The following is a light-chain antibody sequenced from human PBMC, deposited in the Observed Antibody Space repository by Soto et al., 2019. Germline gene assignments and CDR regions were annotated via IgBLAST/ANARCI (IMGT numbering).Light chain of an antibody. CDR3: ATWDGSLSGQV. V-gene: IGLV1-47*01. CDR2: RNN. CDR1: SSNIGNSY. J-gene: IGLJ3*02. Sequence: QSVVTQPPSASGTPGQRVTISCSGSSSNIGNSYVYWFQQLPGSAPKLLIYRNNQRPSGVPDRFSGSKSGTSASLAISGLRSEDEADYYCATWDGSLSGQVFGGGTKVTVL.